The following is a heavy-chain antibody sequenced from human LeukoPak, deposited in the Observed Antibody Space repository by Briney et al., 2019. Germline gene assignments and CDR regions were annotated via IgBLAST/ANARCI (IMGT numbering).Heavy chain of an antibody. D-gene: IGHD6-6*01. Sequence: SETLSLTCTVSGGSISSSSYYWSWIRQPPGKGLEWIGEINHSGSTNYNPSLKSRVTISVDTSKNQFSLKLSSVTAADTAVYYCARGEGYSSSSSPFGYSQNYYMDVWGKGTTVTVSS. CDR2: INHSGST. CDR3: ARGEGYSSSSSPFGYSQNYYMDV. V-gene: IGHV4-39*07. J-gene: IGHJ6*03. CDR1: GGSISSSSYY.